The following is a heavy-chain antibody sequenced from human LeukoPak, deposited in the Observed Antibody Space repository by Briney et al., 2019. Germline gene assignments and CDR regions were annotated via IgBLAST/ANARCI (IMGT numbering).Heavy chain of an antibody. D-gene: IGHD7-27*01. J-gene: IGHJ4*02. V-gene: IGHV3-23*01. CDR3: AKGQTWASVYFDS. Sequence: GGSLRLSCAASGFTFSSYAMSWVRQAPGKGLEYISAISSSGDDTLYADSVKGRFTISRDNFKNTLYLQMNSLRAEDTAVYYCAKGQTWASVYFDSWGQGTLVTAST. CDR1: GFTFSSYA. CDR2: ISSSGDDT.